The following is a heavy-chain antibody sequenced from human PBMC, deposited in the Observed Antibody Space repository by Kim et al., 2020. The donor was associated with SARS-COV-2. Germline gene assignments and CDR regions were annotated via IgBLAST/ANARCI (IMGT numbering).Heavy chain of an antibody. CDR2: IWYDGSNK. CDR1: GFTFSSYG. V-gene: IGHV3-33*01. D-gene: IGHD1-26*01. J-gene: IGHJ4*02. Sequence: GGSLRLSCAASGFTFSSYGMHWVRQAPGKGLEWVAVIWYDGSNKYYADSVKGRFTISRYNSKNTLYLQMNSLRAEDTAVYYCARKGGEWELLHWGQGTLVTVSS. CDR3: ARKGGEWELLH.